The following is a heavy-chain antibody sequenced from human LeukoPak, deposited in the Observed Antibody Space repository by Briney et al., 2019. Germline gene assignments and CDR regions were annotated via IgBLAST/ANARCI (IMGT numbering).Heavy chain of an antibody. V-gene: IGHV3-66*01. Sequence: GGSLRLSCAASEFIVSINYMTWVRQAPGKGLEWVSLIYSRGDTKYADSVKGRFTISRDNSKNKLYLQMSSLRTEDTAVYYCARVWKGDIDYWGQGTLVTVSS. J-gene: IGHJ4*02. CDR2: IYSRGDT. CDR3: ARVWKGDIDY. CDR1: EFIVSINY. D-gene: IGHD3-16*01.